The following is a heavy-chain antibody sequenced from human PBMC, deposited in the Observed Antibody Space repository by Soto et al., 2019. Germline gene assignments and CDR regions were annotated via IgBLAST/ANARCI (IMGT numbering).Heavy chain of an antibody. CDR1: GFTVSSTY. CDR3: GSTSFPGYYYYGMDV. CDR2: IYSGGST. V-gene: IGHV3-53*02. D-gene: IGHD2-2*01. Sequence: EVQLVETGGGLIQPGGSPRLSCAASGFTVSSTYMSWVRQAPGKGLEWVSVIYSGGSTYYADSVKGRFTIFRDDSKNTLYLQMNSLRAEDTAVYYCGSTSFPGYYYYGMDVWGQGTTVTVSS. J-gene: IGHJ6*02.